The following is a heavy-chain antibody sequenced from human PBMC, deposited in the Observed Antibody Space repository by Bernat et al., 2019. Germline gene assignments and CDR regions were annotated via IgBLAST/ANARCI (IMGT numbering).Heavy chain of an antibody. V-gene: IGHV3-33*01. CDR3: ARDGSMVRGVIEDYYYGMDV. Sequence: QVQLVESGGGVVQPGRSLRLSCAASGFTFSSYGMHWVRQAPGKGLEWVAVIGYDGSNKYYADSVKGRFTISRDNSKNTLYLQMNSLRAEDTAVYYCARDGSMVRGVIEDYYYGMDVWGQGTTVTVSS. J-gene: IGHJ6*02. D-gene: IGHD3-10*01. CDR2: IGYDGSNK. CDR1: GFTFSSYG.